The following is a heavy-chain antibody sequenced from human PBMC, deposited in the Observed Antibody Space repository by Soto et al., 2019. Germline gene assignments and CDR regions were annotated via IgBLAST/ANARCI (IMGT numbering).Heavy chain of an antibody. D-gene: IGHD1-26*01. CDR1: GFTFSSYG. J-gene: IGHJ5*02. Sequence: GGSLRLSCAASGFTFSSYGMHWVRQAPGKGLEWVAVISYDGSNKYYADSVKGRFTISRDNSKNTLYLQMNSLRAEDTAVYYCAKDRGKWELRTVLVQDNWFDPWGQGTLVTVSS. CDR2: ISYDGSNK. V-gene: IGHV3-30*18. CDR3: AKDRGKWELRTVLVQDNWFDP.